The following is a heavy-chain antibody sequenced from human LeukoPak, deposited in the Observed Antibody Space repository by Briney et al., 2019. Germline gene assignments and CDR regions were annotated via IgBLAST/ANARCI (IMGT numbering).Heavy chain of an antibody. CDR3: ASNGDDFWSGYSDY. Sequence: SETLSLTCAAYGGSFSGYYWSWVRQPPGKGLEWIGEINHSGSTNYNPSLKSRVTLAVDTSKNQFSLKLSSVTAADTAVYDCASNGDDFWSGYSDYWGQGTLVTVSS. CDR2: INHSGST. D-gene: IGHD3-3*01. V-gene: IGHV4-34*01. J-gene: IGHJ4*02. CDR1: GGSFSGYY.